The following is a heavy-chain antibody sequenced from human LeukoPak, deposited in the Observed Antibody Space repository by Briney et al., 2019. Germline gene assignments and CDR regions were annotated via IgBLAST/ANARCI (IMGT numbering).Heavy chain of an antibody. CDR1: GFTFSSYG. CDR3: ARSPAEYCTGYSCHYYYYMDV. CDR2: ISGNADTT. D-gene: IGHD2-15*01. Sequence: PGGSLRLSCAASGFTFSSYGMSWVRQAPGKGLEWVSTISGNADTTYYADSVKGRLTIARDNSKNTLYLQMNSLRAEDTAVYYCARSPAEYCTGYSCHYYYYMDVWGKGTTVTVSS. J-gene: IGHJ6*03. V-gene: IGHV3-23*01.